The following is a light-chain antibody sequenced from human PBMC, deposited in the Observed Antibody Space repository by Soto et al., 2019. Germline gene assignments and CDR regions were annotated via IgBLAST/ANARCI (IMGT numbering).Light chain of an antibody. J-gene: IGKJ4*01. CDR1: QSLLHSSGRYY. CDR2: LGS. Sequence: DIVMTQSPLSLPVTPGEPASISCRSSQSLLHSSGRYYLDWYLQKPGQSPQLLIYLGSHRASGVPDRFSGSGSGTDFTLTISRVEAEDVGIYYCRQALQTPFTFGGGTRVEIK. V-gene: IGKV2-28*01. CDR3: RQALQTPFT.